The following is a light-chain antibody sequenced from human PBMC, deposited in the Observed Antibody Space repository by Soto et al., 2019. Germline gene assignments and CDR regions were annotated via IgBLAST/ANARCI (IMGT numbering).Light chain of an antibody. CDR2: AAN. CDR3: QQSFNTPFT. CDR1: QSISTH. Sequence: DIQMTQSPSSLSASVGESLTITCRASQSISTHLNWYQQKPGKAPKLVIYAANALQSGVPSRFSGRRSGTEYTLAITNVQPEDLAIYYCQQSFNTPFTFGQGTRVE. J-gene: IGKJ5*01. V-gene: IGKV1-39*01.